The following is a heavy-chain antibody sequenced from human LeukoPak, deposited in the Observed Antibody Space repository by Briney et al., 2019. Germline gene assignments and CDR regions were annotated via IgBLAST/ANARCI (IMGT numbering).Heavy chain of an antibody. CDR1: GFTFSSYA. V-gene: IGHV3-30-3*01. D-gene: IGHD2-2*01. CDR2: ISYDGSNK. Sequence: GGSLRLSCAASGFTFSSYAMHWVRQVPGKGLEWVAVISYDGSNKYYADSVKGRFTISRDSSKNTLYLQMNSLRAEDTAVYYCARVYCSSTSCSDYWGQGTLVTVSS. CDR3: ARVYCSSTSCSDY. J-gene: IGHJ4*02.